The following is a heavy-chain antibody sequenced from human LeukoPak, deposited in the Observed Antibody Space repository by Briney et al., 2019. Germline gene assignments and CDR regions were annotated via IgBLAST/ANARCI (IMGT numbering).Heavy chain of an antibody. J-gene: IGHJ3*02. CDR3: ATPYYYDSSGDDAFDI. CDR1: GYSFTSYW. V-gene: IGHV5-51*01. D-gene: IGHD3-22*01. CDR2: SYPGDSDT. Sequence: GESLKISCKGSGYSFTSYWIGWVRQMPGKGLEWMGISYPGDSDTRYSPSFQGQVTISADKSISTAYLQWSSLKASDTAMYYCATPYYYDSSGDDAFDIWGQGTMVTVSS.